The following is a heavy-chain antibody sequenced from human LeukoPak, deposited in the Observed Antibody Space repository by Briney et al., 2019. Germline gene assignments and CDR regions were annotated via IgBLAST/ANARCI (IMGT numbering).Heavy chain of an antibody. J-gene: IGHJ4*02. D-gene: IGHD2-8*02. V-gene: IGHV5-51*01. CDR3: ARHESSTGFDY. CDR2: IYPGDSDT. Sequence: GESLNISCKASGYRFTAYWIGWVRQMPGKGLEWMGIIYPGDSDTRYSPSFQGQVTISADKSITTAYLQWSSLKASDTAMYYCARHESSTGFDYWGQGTLVTVSS. CDR1: GYRFTAYW.